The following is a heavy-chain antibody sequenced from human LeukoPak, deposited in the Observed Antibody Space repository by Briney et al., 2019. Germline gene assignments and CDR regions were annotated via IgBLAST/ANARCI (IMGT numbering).Heavy chain of an antibody. D-gene: IGHD6-6*01. CDR1: GGTFSSYA. CDR2: IIPIFGTA. J-gene: IGHJ4*02. V-gene: IGHV1-69*13. Sequence: GASVKVSCKASGGTFSSYAISWVRQAPGQGLEWMGGIIPIFGTANYAQKFQGRVTITADESTSTAYMELSSLRSEDTAVYYCARGEASIAAQDSDYWGQGTLVTVSS. CDR3: ARGEASIAAQDSDY.